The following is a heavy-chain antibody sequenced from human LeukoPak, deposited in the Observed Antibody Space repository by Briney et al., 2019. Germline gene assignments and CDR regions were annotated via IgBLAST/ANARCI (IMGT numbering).Heavy chain of an antibody. CDR1: GGTFSSYA. V-gene: IGHV1-69*01. Sequence: SVKVSCKASGGTFSSYAISWVRQAPGQGLEWMGGIIPIFGTANYAQKFQGRVTITADESSSTAYMELSRLRSDDTAVYYCARDKTGQWLVLDGWFDPWGQGTLVTVSS. D-gene: IGHD6-19*01. CDR2: IIPIFGTA. CDR3: ARDKTGQWLVLDGWFDP. J-gene: IGHJ5*02.